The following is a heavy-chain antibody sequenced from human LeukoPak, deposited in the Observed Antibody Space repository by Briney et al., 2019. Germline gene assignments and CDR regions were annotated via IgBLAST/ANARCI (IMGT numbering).Heavy chain of an antibody. CDR2: MNPNSGNT. CDR1: GYTFTSYD. J-gene: IGHJ4*02. Sequence: ASEKVSCKASGYTFTSYDINWVRQATGQGLEWMGWMNPNSGNTGYAQKFQGRVTMTRNTSISTAYMELSSLRSEDTAVYYCARGRGTPVAGRRKSIVVDYWGQGTLVTVSS. V-gene: IGHV1-8*01. CDR3: ARGRGTPVAGRRKSIVVDY. D-gene: IGHD6-19*01.